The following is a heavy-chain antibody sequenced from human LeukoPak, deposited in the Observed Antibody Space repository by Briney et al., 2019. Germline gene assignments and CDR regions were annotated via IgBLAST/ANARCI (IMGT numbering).Heavy chain of an antibody. CDR2: IRSKANSYAT. D-gene: IGHD5-12*01. J-gene: IGHJ4*02. CDR1: GFTFSGSA. CDR3: TRYSGNDDSNEPFDY. Sequence: GGSLRLSCAASGFTFSGSAMHWVRQASGKGLEWVGRIRSKANSYATSYAASVKGRFTISRDDSKNTAYLQMNSLKIEGTAVYFCTRYSGNDDSNEPFDYWGQGTRVTVSS. V-gene: IGHV3-73*01.